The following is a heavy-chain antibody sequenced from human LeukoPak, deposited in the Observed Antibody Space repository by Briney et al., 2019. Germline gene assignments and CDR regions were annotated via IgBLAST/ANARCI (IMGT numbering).Heavy chain of an antibody. D-gene: IGHD4-23*01. CDR3: ARLRSYGGNPPYHFDY. J-gene: IGHJ4*02. CDR1: GGSISSSSYY. CDR2: IYYSGTT. Sequence: SETLSLTCTVSGGSISSSSYYWGWIRQPPGKGLEWIGVIYYSGTTYYNPSLKSRVTMPVDTSKNQFSLKLSSVTAADTAVYYCARLRSYGGNPPYHFDYWGQGTLVTVSS. V-gene: IGHV4-39*01.